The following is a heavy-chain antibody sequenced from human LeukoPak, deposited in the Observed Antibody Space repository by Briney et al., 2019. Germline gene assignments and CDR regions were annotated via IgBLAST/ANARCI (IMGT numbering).Heavy chain of an antibody. CDR2: ISGSGVNT. D-gene: IGHD6-6*01. CDR3: ARGRGLPVRPPNEGFLDY. V-gene: IGHV3-23*01. Sequence: HPGGSLRLSCAASGFTFSSHTMSWVRQAPGKGLEWVSGISGSGVNTYYANSVKGRFTIPRDKFMNTLYLQMNSLRAEDTAVYYCARGRGLPVRPPNEGFLDYWGRGTLVTVSS. CDR1: GFTFSSHT. J-gene: IGHJ4*02.